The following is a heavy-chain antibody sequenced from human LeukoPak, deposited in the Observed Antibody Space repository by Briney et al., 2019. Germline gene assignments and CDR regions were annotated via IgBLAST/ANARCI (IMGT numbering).Heavy chain of an antibody. CDR3: ATYSYTGGFYAFDV. D-gene: IGHD3-22*01. Sequence: GESLKISCKASGYRFTRQWIGWVRQMPGKGLERMAIIYPDDFRTEYAPSLPHQVTISVDKALTTTYLQWRSLQASDTAMYYCATYSYTGGFYAFDVWGRGTMVTVPS. J-gene: IGHJ3*01. V-gene: IGHV5-51*01. CDR1: GYRFTRQW. CDR2: IYPDDFRT.